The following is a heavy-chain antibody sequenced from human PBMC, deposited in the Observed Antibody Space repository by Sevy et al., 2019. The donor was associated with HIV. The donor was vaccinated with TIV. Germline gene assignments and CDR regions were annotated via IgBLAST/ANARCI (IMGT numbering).Heavy chain of an antibody. CDR2: ISVNGRNT. CDR3: AKGYCSGGGCPRDYYYYGMDV. D-gene: IGHD2-15*01. J-gene: IGHJ6*02. Sequence: GGSLRLSCAASGFTFSSYAMNWVRQAPGKGLEWVSSISVNGRNTYYADSVEGRFTVSRDNSKNTLYLEMNSLRADDTALYYCAKGYCSGGGCPRDYYYYGMDVWGQGTTVTVSS. V-gene: IGHV3-23*01. CDR1: GFTFSSYA.